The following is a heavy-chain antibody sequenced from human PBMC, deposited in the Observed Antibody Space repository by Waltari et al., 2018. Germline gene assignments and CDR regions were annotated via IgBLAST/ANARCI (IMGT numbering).Heavy chain of an antibody. V-gene: IGHV4-34*01. D-gene: IGHD4-17*01. CDR2: VNHSGYT. Sequence: QVQLQQWGAGLFKPSETLSLACGVSPGSFILYYCIWSRQPPGKRLEWIGEVNHSGYTNYNPSLGGRITISVDTSKNQVSLELNSVTAADTAVYYCARGTDYGGNYGFFWGQGTLVTVSS. J-gene: IGHJ4*02. CDR1: PGSFILYY. CDR3: ARGTDYGGNYGFF.